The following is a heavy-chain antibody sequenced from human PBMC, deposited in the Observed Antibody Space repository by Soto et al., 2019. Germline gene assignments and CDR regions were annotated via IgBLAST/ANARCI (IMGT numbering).Heavy chain of an antibody. J-gene: IGHJ3*01. Sequence: QVQLVASGGGVVQPGWSLRLSCAASGFTFSDYAMHWVRQAPGKGLEWVAVISYDGSKKYYADSVQGRFTISRDNSRNTLYLQMNSLGPEDTAVYYCARPKIPRTPEGFDFWGQGTLVTVSS. CDR2: ISYDGSKK. V-gene: IGHV3-30-3*01. CDR1: GFTFSDYA. D-gene: IGHD2-21*01. CDR3: ARPKIPRTPEGFDF.